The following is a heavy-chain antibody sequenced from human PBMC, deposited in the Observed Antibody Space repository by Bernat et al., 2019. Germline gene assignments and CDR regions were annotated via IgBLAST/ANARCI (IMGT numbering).Heavy chain of an antibody. CDR1: GFTFSSYW. CDR3: ARGRYYYDSSLDY. D-gene: IGHD3-22*01. Sequence: EVQLVESGGGLVQPGGSLRLSCAASGFTFSSYWMHWVRQAPGKGLVWVSRINSDGSSTSYADAVKGRCTISRDNAKNTLYLQVNSLGAEDTAVYYCARGRYYYDSSLDYWGQGTLVTVSS. V-gene: IGHV3-74*01. CDR2: INSDGSST. J-gene: IGHJ4*02.